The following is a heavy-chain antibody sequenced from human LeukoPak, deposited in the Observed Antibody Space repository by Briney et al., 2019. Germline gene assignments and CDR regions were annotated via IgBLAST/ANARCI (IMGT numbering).Heavy chain of an antibody. CDR2: INPNSGGT. CDR1: GYTFTGYY. CDR3: ARGGARYCSGGSCYARGAFDI. J-gene: IGHJ3*02. D-gene: IGHD2-15*01. V-gene: IGHV1-2*02. Sequence: GASVNVSCKASGYTFTGYYMHWVRQAPGQGLEWMGWINPNSGGTNYAQKFQGRVTMTRDTSISTAYMELSRLRSDDAAVYYCARGGARYCSGGSCYARGAFDIWGQGTMVTVSS.